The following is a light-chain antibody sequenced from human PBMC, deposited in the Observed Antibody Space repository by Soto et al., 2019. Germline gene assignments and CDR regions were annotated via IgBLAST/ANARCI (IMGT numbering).Light chain of an antibody. Sequence: DIVMTQSPDSLAVSLGERATINCKSSQSVLYNSNNKNYLAWYQQRPGQPPKLLIYWASTRESGVPDRFSGSGSGTDFALTITSLQDEHVAVYYCQQYEITPPTFGQGTKWEIK. CDR1: QSVLYNSNNKNY. J-gene: IGKJ2*01. CDR2: WAS. CDR3: QQYEITPPT. V-gene: IGKV4-1*01.